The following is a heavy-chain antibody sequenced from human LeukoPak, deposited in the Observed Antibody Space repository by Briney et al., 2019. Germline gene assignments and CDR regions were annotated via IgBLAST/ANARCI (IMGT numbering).Heavy chain of an antibody. J-gene: IGHJ4*02. CDR1: GFTVSSNY. V-gene: IGHV3-23*01. D-gene: IGHD2-2*01. Sequence: GGSLRLSCAASGFTVSSNYMSWVRQAPGKGLEWVSGIGPSGSSTYYADSVKGRFTISRDNSKNTMYVQMNSLRAEDTAVYYCAKDRSYASFEDWGQGTLVTVSS. CDR2: IGPSGSST. CDR3: AKDRSYASFED.